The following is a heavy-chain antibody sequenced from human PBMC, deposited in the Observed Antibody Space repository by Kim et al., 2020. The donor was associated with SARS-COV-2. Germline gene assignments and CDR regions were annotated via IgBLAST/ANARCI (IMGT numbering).Heavy chain of an antibody. V-gene: IGHV5-51*01. J-gene: IGHJ4*02. CDR3: ARLRGFGELLGIDY. D-gene: IGHD3-10*01. Sequence: TPSFQGKVTISADKSISTAYLQWSSLKASDTAMYYCARLRGFGELLGIDYWGQGTLVTVSS.